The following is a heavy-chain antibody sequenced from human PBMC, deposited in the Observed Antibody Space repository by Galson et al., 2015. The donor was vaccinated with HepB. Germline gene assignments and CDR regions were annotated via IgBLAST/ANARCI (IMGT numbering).Heavy chain of an antibody. V-gene: IGHV3-15*01. Sequence: SLRLSCAASGFIFSNAWMSCIRQAPGNGLEWVGRIKSKTDGGTTDYAAPVKGRFTISRDDSRNTLYLQMNSLKTEDTAVYYCTRWRGGLDYWGQGTLVTVPS. CDR1: GFIFSNAW. J-gene: IGHJ4*02. CDR2: IKSKTDGGTT. CDR3: TRWRGGLDY. D-gene: IGHD3-3*01.